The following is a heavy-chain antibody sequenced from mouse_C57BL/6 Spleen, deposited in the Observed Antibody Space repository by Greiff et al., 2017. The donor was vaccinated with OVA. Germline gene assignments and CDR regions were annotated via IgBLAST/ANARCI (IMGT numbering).Heavy chain of an antibody. D-gene: IGHD2-12*01. Sequence: EVQLQQSGPELVKPGASVKISCKASGYSFTGYYMNWVKQSPEKSLEWIGEINPSTGGTTYNQKFKAKATLTVDKSSSTAYMQLKSLTSEDSAVYYGARDYSGYYYAMDYWGQGTSVTVSS. V-gene: IGHV1-42*01. CDR2: INPSTGGT. CDR3: ARDYSGYYYAMDY. CDR1: GYSFTGYY. J-gene: IGHJ4*01.